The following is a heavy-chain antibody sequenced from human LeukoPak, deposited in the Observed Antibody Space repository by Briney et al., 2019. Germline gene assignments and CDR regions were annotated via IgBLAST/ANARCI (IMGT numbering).Heavy chain of an antibody. D-gene: IGHD2-8*02. CDR2: IHTSDGT. Sequence: SQTLSLTCNVSGGSFRSGRRGSYYWSWIRQPAGKGLEWVGRIHTSDGTDYNPSLKIRVTISADTSKNQFSLDLISVTAADTAVYYCVRGGVSNAIPFDHWGQGILVTVSS. V-gene: IGHV4-61*02. CDR1: GGSFRSGRRGSYY. J-gene: IGHJ4*02. CDR3: VRGGVSNAIPFDH.